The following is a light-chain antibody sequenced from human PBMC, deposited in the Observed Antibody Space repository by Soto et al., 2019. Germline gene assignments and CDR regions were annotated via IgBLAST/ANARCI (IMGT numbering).Light chain of an antibody. J-gene: IGLJ1*01. CDR2: GVS. Sequence: LTQPASVSGSPGQSITISCAGTFSDIGRYEFVSWYQQHPGKAPKVLIYGVSKRPSGVSNRFSGSKSGNTASLTIFGLQAEDESDYYCCSFTSINTYVFGTGTKVTVL. CDR3: CSFTSINTYV. V-gene: IGLV2-23*02. CDR1: FSDIGRYEF.